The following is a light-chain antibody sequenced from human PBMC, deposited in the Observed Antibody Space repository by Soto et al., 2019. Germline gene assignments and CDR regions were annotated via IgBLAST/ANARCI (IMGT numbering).Light chain of an antibody. J-gene: IGKJ5*01. Sequence: EIVLAQSSAAMSLYTVAVANLSSSASQSVSSYLAWYQQKPGQAPRLLIYDASNRATGIPARFSGSGSGTDFTLTIRSLEPEDFAVYYCQQSSNWPPITFGKGPQREIK. CDR1: QSVSSY. CDR3: QQSSNWPPIT. V-gene: IGKV3-11*01. CDR2: DAS.